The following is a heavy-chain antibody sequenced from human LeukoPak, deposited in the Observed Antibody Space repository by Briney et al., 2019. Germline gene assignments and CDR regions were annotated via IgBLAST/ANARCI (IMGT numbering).Heavy chain of an antibody. D-gene: IGHD6-13*01. J-gene: IGHJ6*03. CDR1: GYSFTSYW. CDR3: ARTPYSGSWYRNYYYYMDV. Sequence: GESLKISCKGSGYSFTSYWIGWVRQMPGKGLEWMGIIYPGDSDTRYSPSFQGQVTISADKSISTAYLQWSSLKASDTAMYYCARTPYSGSWYRNYYYYMDVWGKGTTVTVSS. CDR2: IYPGDSDT. V-gene: IGHV5-51*01.